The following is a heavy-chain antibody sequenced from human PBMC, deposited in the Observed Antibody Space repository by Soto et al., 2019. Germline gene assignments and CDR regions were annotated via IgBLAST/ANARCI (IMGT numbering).Heavy chain of an antibody. V-gene: IGHV1-46*01. J-gene: IGHJ5*02. D-gene: IGHD6-19*01. CDR1: GYTFTSYY. CDR3: ATTIAVAGTGANWFDP. CDR2: INPSGGST. Sequence: VSSVKVSCKASGYTFTSYYMHWVRQAPGQGLEWMGIINPSGGSTSYAQKFQGRVTMTRDTSTSTVYMELSSLRSEDTAVYYCATTIAVAGTGANWFDPWGQGTLVTVSS.